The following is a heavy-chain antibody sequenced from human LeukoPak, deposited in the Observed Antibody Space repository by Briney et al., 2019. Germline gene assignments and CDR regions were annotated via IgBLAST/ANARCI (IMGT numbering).Heavy chain of an antibody. CDR3: ARLFSFPLRAPFDT. CDR2: IYHSGST. D-gene: IGHD3-16*01. J-gene: IGHJ5*02. CDR1: GYSISSGYY. V-gene: IGHV4-38-2*02. Sequence: PSETLSLTCTVSGYSISSGYYWGWIRQPPGKGLEGSGSIYHSGSTYYNPALKRRVTISVDTSKNQFSLKLSSVTAADTAVYYCARLFSFPLRAPFDTWGQGTLVTVSS.